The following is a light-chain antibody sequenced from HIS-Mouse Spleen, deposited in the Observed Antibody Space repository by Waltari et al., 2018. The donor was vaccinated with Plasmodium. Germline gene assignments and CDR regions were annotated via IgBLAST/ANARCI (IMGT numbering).Light chain of an antibody. CDR2: AAS. CDR3: RRSYRTPYT. J-gene: IGKJ2*01. V-gene: IGKV1-39*01. Sequence: DIQMTQPPSSLSASVGDRVTITCRASQSISSYLNWYKQKPGKAPKLLVYAASSIQSGVPSRFSGCGSGTDFTLTISSLQPEDVATYYCRRSYRTPYTFGQGTKLEIK. CDR1: QSISSY.